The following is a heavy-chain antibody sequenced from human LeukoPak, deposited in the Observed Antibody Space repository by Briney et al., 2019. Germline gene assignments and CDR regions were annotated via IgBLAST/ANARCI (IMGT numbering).Heavy chain of an antibody. V-gene: IGHV4-39*07. Sequence: SETLSLTCTVSGGSISSSSYYWSWIRQPPGKGLEWIGSIYYSGSTYYNPSLKSRVTISVDTSKNQFSLKLSSVTAADTAVYYCARDRMVRGVMVKPFDYWGQGTLVTVSS. CDR2: IYYSGST. CDR1: GGSISSSSYY. J-gene: IGHJ4*02. D-gene: IGHD3-10*01. CDR3: ARDRMVRGVMVKPFDY.